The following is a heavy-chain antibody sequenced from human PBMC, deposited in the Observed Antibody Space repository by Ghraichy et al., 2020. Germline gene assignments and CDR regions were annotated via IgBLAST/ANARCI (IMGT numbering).Heavy chain of an antibody. D-gene: IGHD1-26*01. J-gene: IGHJ6*02. CDR3: AKARKESPRYSGSYSSSYYYFGMDV. CDR1: GFAFNTYD. V-gene: IGHV3-30*02. CDR2: VRYDGKTK. Sequence: GGSLRLSCAASGFAFNTYDMQWVRQAPGKGLEWVAFVRYDGKTKFYVDALRGRFTVSRDNSKNTLYLEMNSLRIGDTAVYYCAKARKESPRYSGSYSSSYYYFGMDVWGQGTTVAVSS.